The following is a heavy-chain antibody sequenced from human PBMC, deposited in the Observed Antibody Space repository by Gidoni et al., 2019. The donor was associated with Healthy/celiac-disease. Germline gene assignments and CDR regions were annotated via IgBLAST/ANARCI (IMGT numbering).Heavy chain of an antibody. J-gene: IGHJ1*01. Sequence: EVQLVESGGGLVKPGGSLSLSCAASGFTFTNAWMTWVRQAPGKGLEWVGRIKSKTDGGKTDYTAPVKGRFTISRDDSKTTLYLQMNSLRTEDTAVYYCTTVGRGGVVATYFQHWGQGTLVTVSS. D-gene: IGHD2-15*01. CDR3: TTVGRGGVVATYFQH. CDR2: IKSKTDGGKT. CDR1: GFTFTNAW. V-gene: IGHV3-15*01.